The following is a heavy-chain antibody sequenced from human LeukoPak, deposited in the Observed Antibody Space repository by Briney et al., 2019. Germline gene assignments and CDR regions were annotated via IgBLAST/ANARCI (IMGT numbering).Heavy chain of an antibody. CDR1: GFTISNFW. CDR3: AKDNWVATRGHYGFDS. D-gene: IGHD5-12*01. V-gene: IGHV3-43*02. CDR2: ISGDGGST. J-gene: IGHJ4*02. Sequence: PGGSLRLSCAASGFTISNFWMNWVRQVPGKGLDCVSLISGDGGSTYHADSVKGRFSISRDNSKNSLYLQMNSLRVEDTALYYCAKDNWVATRGHYGFDSWGQGTLVTVSS.